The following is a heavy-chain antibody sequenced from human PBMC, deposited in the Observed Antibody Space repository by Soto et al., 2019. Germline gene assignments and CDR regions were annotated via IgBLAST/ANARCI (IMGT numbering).Heavy chain of an antibody. CDR2: ISYDGSNK. J-gene: IGHJ4*02. V-gene: IGHV3-30*04. CDR3: ARDRLATGVFDY. Sequence: GESLKISCAASGFTFSSYAMHWVRQAPGKGLEWVAVISYDGSNKYYADSVKGRFTISRDNSKNTLYLQMNSLRAEDTAVYYCARDRLATGVFDYWGQGTLVTVSS. CDR1: GFTFSSYA. D-gene: IGHD7-27*01.